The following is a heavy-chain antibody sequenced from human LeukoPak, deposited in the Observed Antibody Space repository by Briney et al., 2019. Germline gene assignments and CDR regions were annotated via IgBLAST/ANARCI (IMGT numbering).Heavy chain of an antibody. CDR3: ARSWVAGYGTVLDY. Sequence: GESLEISCKGSGYSFSTYWIGWIRQMPGKGLEWMGIIYPGDSDTRYSPSFQGQVTVSADKSISTAYLQWSSLKASDTAMYYCARSWVAGYGTVLDYWGQGTLVTVSS. CDR1: GYSFSTYW. CDR2: IYPGDSDT. J-gene: IGHJ4*02. V-gene: IGHV5-51*01. D-gene: IGHD6-19*01.